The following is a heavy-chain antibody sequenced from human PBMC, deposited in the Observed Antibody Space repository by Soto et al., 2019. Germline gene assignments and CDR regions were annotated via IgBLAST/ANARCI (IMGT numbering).Heavy chain of an antibody. J-gene: IGHJ4*02. D-gene: IGHD2-21*02. CDR1: GFTFSSYA. CDR3: AKDRGDIVVVTATTFDY. CDR2: ISGSGGST. V-gene: IGHV3-23*01. Sequence: GGSLRLSCAASGFTFSSYAMSWVRQAPGKGLEWASAISGSGGSTYYADSVKGRFTISRDNSKDTLYLQMNSLRAEDTAVYYCAKDRGDIVVVTATTFDYWGQGTLVTVSS.